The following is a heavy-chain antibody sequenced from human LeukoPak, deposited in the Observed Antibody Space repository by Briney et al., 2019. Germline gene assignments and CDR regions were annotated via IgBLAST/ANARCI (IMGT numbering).Heavy chain of an antibody. CDR1: GFTFDDYA. CDR2: ISWNSGSI. V-gene: IGHV3-9*01. CDR3: AKESGDYYYYAMDV. D-gene: IGHD7-27*01. Sequence: GGSLSLSCAASGFTFDDYAMHWVRQAPGKGLEWVSVISWNSGSIGYADSVKGRFTISRDNAKNSLYLQMNSLRAEDTALYYCAKESGDYYYYAMDVWGQGTTVTVSS. J-gene: IGHJ6*02.